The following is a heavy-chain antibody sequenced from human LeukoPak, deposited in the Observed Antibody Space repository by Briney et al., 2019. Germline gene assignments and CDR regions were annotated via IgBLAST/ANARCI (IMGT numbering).Heavy chain of an antibody. V-gene: IGHV5-51*01. CDR3: ARHPDHAFGYYLNYFDY. CDR1: GSRFTSYW. CDR2: IYPGDSET. Sequence: GASLKISCKGSGSRFTSYWIAWVRRMPGKGLGWMGIIYPGDSETKYSPSFQGQVTISVDKSISTAYLQWSSLKASDTAMYYCARHPDHAFGYYLNYFDYWGQGTLVTVSS. D-gene: IGHD3-22*01. J-gene: IGHJ4*02.